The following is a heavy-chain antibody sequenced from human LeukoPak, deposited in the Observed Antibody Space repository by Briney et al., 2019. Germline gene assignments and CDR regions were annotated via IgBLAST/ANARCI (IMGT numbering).Heavy chain of an antibody. D-gene: IGHD3-10*01. V-gene: IGHV4-4*07. Sequence: SETLSLTCSVSGGSIGSYYWSSIRQPAGKGLEWIGRIYTSGSTNYNPSLKSRVIISVDESKNQFSLRLSSVTAADTAVYYCANQGRVPDSFDIWGQGTTVTVSS. J-gene: IGHJ3*02. CDR2: IYTSGST. CDR1: GGSIGSYY. CDR3: ANQGRVPDSFDI.